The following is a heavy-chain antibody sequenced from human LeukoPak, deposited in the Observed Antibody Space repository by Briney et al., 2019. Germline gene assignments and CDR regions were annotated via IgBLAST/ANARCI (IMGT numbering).Heavy chain of an antibody. J-gene: IGHJ4*02. D-gene: IGHD5-18*01. CDR3: ARIGGGPVDTAMAFDY. V-gene: IGHV4-4*07. CDR1: GGSINSYY. CDR2: IYTSGST. Sequence: SETLSLTCTVSGGSINSYYWSWIRQPAGKGLEWIGRIYTSGSTDYNPSLKSRVTMSVDTSKNQFSLKLSSVTAADTAVYYCARIGGGPVDTAMAFDYWGQGTLVTVSS.